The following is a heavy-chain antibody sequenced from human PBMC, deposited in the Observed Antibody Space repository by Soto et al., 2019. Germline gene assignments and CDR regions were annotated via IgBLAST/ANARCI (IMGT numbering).Heavy chain of an antibody. J-gene: IGHJ6*02. CDR1: GGTFSSYA. CDR3: ARDPTYCGGDCYFVYGMDV. CDR2: IIPIFGTA. D-gene: IGHD2-21*02. Sequence: SVKVSCKASGGTFSSYAISWVRQAPGRGLEWMGGIIPIFGTANYAQKFQGRVTITADESTSTAYMELSSLRSEDTAVYYCARDPTYCGGDCYFVYGMDVWGQGTTVTVSS. V-gene: IGHV1-69*13.